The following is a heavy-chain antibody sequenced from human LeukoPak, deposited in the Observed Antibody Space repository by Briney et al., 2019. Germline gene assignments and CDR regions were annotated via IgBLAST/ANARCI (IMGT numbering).Heavy chain of an antibody. J-gene: IGHJ6*03. CDR3: ARVNYYGSGSYIPYYMDV. Sequence: GGSLRLSCAASGFTFSSYAMHWVRQAPGKGLEYVSAISSDGGSTYYASSVKGRFTISRDNSKNTLYLRMGSLRAEDMAVYYCARVNYYGSGSYIPYYMDVWGKGTTVTISS. D-gene: IGHD3-10*01. CDR1: GFTFSSYA. CDR2: ISSDGGST. V-gene: IGHV3-64*01.